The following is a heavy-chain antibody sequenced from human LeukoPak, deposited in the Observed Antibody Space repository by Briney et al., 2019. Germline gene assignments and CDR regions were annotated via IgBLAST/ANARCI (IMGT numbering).Heavy chain of an antibody. CDR3: AKQAVAGSYYYYGMDV. D-gene: IGHD6-19*01. CDR1: AFTFSSYS. J-gene: IGHJ6*02. Sequence: PGGSLRLSCAASAFTFSSYSMNWVRQAPGKVLEWFSAISGSGGSTYYADSVKGRFTISRDNSKNTLYLQMNSLRAEDTAVYYCAKQAVAGSYYYYGMDVWGQGTTVTVSS. V-gene: IGHV3-23*01. CDR2: ISGSGGST.